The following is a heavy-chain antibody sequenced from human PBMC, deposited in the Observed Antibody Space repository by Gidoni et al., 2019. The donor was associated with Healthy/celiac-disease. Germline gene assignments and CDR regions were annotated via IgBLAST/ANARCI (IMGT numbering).Heavy chain of an antibody. V-gene: IGHV3-30-3*01. CDR1: GFPFSSYA. Sequence: QVQLVESGGGVVKPGGSLRLSCAASGFPFSSYAMHWVRQAPGKGLEWVAVISYDGSNKYYADSVKGRFTISRDNSKNTLYLQMNSLRAEDTAVYYCARDLTGDRGDAFDIWGQGTMVTVSS. CDR2: ISYDGSNK. D-gene: IGHD7-27*01. J-gene: IGHJ3*02. CDR3: ARDLTGDRGDAFDI.